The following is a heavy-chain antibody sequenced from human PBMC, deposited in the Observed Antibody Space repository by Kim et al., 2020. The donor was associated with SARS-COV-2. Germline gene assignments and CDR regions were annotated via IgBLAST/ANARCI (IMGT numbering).Heavy chain of an antibody. CDR3: ARALKYYYGSGSYYEFDP. CDR2: IIPIFGTA. Sequence: SVKVSCKASGGTFSSYAISWVRQAPGQGLEWMGGIIPIFGTANYAQKFQGRVTITADESTSTAYMELSSLRSEDTAVYYCARALKYYYGSGSYYEFDPWGQGTLVTVSS. CDR1: GGTFSSYA. V-gene: IGHV1-69*13. D-gene: IGHD3-10*01. J-gene: IGHJ5*02.